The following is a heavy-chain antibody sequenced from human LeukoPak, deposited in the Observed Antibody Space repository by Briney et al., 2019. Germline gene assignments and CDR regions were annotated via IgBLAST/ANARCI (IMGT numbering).Heavy chain of an antibody. V-gene: IGHV4-59*08. CDR1: GGSISSYY. Sequence: PSETLSLTCTVSGGSISSYYWSWIRQPPGKGLEWIGYIYYSGSTNYNPSLKSRVTISVDTSKNQFSLKLSSATAADTAVYYCARLSVDTAMVIDYWGQGTLVTVSS. CDR2: IYYSGST. D-gene: IGHD5-18*01. CDR3: ARLSVDTAMVIDY. J-gene: IGHJ4*02.